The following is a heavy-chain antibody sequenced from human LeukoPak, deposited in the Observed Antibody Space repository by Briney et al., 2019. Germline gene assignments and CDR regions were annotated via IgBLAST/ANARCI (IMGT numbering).Heavy chain of an antibody. D-gene: IGHD1-26*01. CDR3: ARHRGIVGGGGY. V-gene: IGHV4-38-2*02. Sequence: PSETLSLTCTVSGYSISSGYYWGWIRQPPGKGLEWIGSIYHSGSTYYNPSLKSRVTISVDTSKNQFSLKLSSVTAADTAVYYCARHRGIVGGGGYWGQGTLVTVSS. J-gene: IGHJ4*02. CDR1: GYSISSGYY. CDR2: IYHSGST.